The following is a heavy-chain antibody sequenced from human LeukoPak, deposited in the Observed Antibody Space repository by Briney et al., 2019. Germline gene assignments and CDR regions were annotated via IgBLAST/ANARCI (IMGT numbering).Heavy chain of an antibody. CDR1: GFTFSSYE. V-gene: IGHV3-48*03. J-gene: IGHJ4*02. CDR3: ASCSISSSGWPLDY. D-gene: IGHD6-19*01. CDR2: ISSTGTTI. Sequence: GGSLRLSCAASGFTFSSYEMNWVRQAPGKGLEWVSYISSTGTTIYYADSVKGRFTISRDNSKNTLYLQMNSLRAEDTAVYYCASCSISSSGWPLDYWGQGTLVTVSS.